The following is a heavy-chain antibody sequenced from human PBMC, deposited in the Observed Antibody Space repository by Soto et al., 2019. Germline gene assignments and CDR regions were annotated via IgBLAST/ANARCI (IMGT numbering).Heavy chain of an antibody. J-gene: IGHJ5*02. D-gene: IGHD6-13*01. V-gene: IGHV1-2*02. CDR3: ARVGGGIAAAGRRTSWFDP. Sequence: ASVKVSCKASGYTFTGYYMHWVRQAPGQGLEWMGWINPNSGGTNYAQKFQGRVTMTRDTSISTAYMELSRLRSDDTAVYYCARVGGGIAAAGRRTSWFDPWGQGTLVTVSS. CDR1: GYTFTGYY. CDR2: INPNSGGT.